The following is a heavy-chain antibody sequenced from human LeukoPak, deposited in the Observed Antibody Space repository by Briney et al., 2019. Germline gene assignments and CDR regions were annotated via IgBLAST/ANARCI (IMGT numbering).Heavy chain of an antibody. J-gene: IGHJ4*02. V-gene: IGHV4-34*01. CDR1: GGSFSGYY. D-gene: IGHD1-26*01. Sequence: SETLSLTCAVYGGSFSGYYWSWIRQPPGKGLEWIGEINHSGSTNYNPSLKSRVVISVDTSKNQFSLNMNSVTAADTAVYYCARHPTKWELRLSLDYWGQGTLVTVSS. CDR2: INHSGST. CDR3: ARHPTKWELRLSLDY.